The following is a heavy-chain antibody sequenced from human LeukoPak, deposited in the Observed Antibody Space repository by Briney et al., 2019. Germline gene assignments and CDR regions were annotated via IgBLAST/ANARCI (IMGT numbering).Heavy chain of an antibody. Sequence: PSQTLSLTCTVSGGSISSGSYYWSWIRQPAGKGLEWIGRIYTSGSNNYNPSLKSRVTISVDTSKNQFSLKLSSVTAADTAVYYCVRKGGLLGAFDIWGQGTMVTVSS. CDR2: IYTSGSN. J-gene: IGHJ3*02. CDR1: GGSISSGSYY. V-gene: IGHV4-61*02. D-gene: IGHD3-10*01. CDR3: VRKGGLLGAFDI.